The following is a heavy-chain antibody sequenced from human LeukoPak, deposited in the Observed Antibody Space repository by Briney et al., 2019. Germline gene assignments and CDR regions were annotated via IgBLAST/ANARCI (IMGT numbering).Heavy chain of an antibody. CDR1: GGPISSYY. V-gene: IGHV4-4*07. CDR2: IYTSGST. J-gene: IGHJ6*03. CDR3: ARAGGSSWYPGEYYYYYYMDV. D-gene: IGHD6-13*01. Sequence: SETLSLTCTVSGGPISSYYWSWIRQPAGKGLEWIGRIYTSGSTNYNPSLKSRVTMSVDTSKNQFSLKLSSVTAADTAVYYCARAGGSSWYPGEYYYYYYMDVWGKGTTVTISS.